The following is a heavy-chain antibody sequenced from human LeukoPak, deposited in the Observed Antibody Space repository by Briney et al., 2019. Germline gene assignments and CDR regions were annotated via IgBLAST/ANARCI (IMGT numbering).Heavy chain of an antibody. CDR1: GGSISSYY. J-gene: IGHJ3*02. D-gene: IGHD1-26*01. CDR3: ARAGYYLDAFDI. CDR2: IYYSGST. Sequence: PSETLSLTCTVSGGSISSYYWSWIRQPPGKGLEWIGYIYYSGSTNYNPSLKSRVTISVDTSKNQFSLKLSSVTAADTAVYYRARAGYYLDAFDIWGQGTMVTVSS. V-gene: IGHV4-59*01.